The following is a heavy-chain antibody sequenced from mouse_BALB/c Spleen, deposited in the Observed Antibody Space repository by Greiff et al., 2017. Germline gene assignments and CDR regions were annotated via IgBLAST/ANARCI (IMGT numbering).Heavy chain of an antibody. V-gene: IGHV3-2*02. Sequence: VQLQQSGPGLVKPSQSLSLTCTVTGYSITSYYVWYWIRQPPGNILEWMGYISYSGSTSYNPSLKSRISITRDTSKNQFFLQLNSVTTEDTATYYCARCDYDGYDDGLAYWGQGTLVTVSA. CDR1: GYSITSYYV. D-gene: IGHD2-2*01. CDR2: ISYSGST. J-gene: IGHJ3*01. CDR3: ARCDYDGYDDGLAY.